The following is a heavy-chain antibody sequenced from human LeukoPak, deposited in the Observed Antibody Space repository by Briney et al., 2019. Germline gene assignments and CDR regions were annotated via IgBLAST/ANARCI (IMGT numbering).Heavy chain of an antibody. V-gene: IGHV3-30*03. Sequence: GGSLRLSCAASGFTFSSYGMHWVRQAPGKGLEWVAVISYDGSNKYYADSVKGRFTISRDNSKNTLYLQMNSLRADDTAVYYCARDPPDYWGQGTLVTVSS. CDR3: ARDPPDY. CDR1: GFTFSSYG. CDR2: ISYDGSNK. J-gene: IGHJ4*02.